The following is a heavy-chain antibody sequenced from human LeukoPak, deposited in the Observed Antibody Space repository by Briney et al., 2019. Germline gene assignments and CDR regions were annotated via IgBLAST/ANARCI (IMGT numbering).Heavy chain of an antibody. D-gene: IGHD3-22*01. CDR2: IYYSGST. CDR3: ARESSSGYY. Sequence: KTSETLSLTCTVSGGSISSSSYYWGWIRQPPGKGLEWIGSIYYSGSTYYNPSLKSRVTISVDTSKNQFSLKLSSVTAADTAVYYCARESSSGYYWGQGTLVTVSS. CDR1: GGSISSSSYY. J-gene: IGHJ4*02. V-gene: IGHV4-39*07.